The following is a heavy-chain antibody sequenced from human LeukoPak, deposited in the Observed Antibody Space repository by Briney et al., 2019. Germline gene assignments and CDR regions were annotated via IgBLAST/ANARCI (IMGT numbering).Heavy chain of an antibody. CDR2: ISGSGGST. D-gene: IGHD2-21*02. J-gene: IGHJ4*02. CDR1: GFTFSSYA. CDR3: AKDRRMGTHIVVVTAFDY. V-gene: IGHV3-23*01. Sequence: GGSLRLSCAASGFTFSSYAMSWVRQAPGKGLEWVSAISGSGGSTYYADSVKGRFTISRDNSKNTLYLQMNSLRAEDTAVYYCAKDRRMGTHIVVVTAFDYWGQGTLVTVSS.